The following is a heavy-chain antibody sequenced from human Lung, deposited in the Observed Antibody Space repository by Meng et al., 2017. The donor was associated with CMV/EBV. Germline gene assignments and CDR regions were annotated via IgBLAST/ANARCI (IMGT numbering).Heavy chain of an antibody. CDR1: GFTFTTYA. CDR3: GKDRAGDTHMVMINYYYGVDV. J-gene: IGHJ6*02. D-gene: IGHD3-16*01. Sequence: GESXKISCTASGFTFTTYAMSWVRQAPGKGLEWVSGISTSGGSTYYADSVKGRFTITRDNSKNTVYQQMDRLRAEDKAVYYCGKDRAGDTHMVMINYYYGVDVWGQGTTVTVPS. CDR2: ISTSGGST. V-gene: IGHV3-23*01.